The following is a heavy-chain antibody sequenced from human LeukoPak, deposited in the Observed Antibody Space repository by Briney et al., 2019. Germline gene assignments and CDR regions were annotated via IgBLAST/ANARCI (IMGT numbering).Heavy chain of an antibody. CDR3: ARDFSASWYSLGY. D-gene: IGHD6-13*01. V-gene: IGHV3-20*04. CDR2: IDWSGDAT. J-gene: IGHJ4*02. CDR1: TLTIGDYG. Sequence: GGSLRLSCVASTLTIGDYGMSWVRQAPGKGLERVSGIDWSGDATSYSDSVKGRFTISRDNAKNSLYLQMTSLRAEDTAVYYCARDFSASWYSLGYWGQGTLVTVSS.